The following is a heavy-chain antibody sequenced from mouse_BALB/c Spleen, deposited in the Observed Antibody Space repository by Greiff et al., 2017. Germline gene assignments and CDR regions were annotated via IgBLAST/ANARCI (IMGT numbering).Heavy chain of an antibody. CDR1: GFAFSSYD. Sequence: EVHLVESGGGLVKPGGSLKLSCAASGFAFSSYDMSWVRQTPEKRLEWVAYISSGGGSTYYPDTVKGRFTISRDNAKNTLYLQMSSLKSEDTAMYYCARHRYYGSSSWFAYWGQGTLVTVSA. V-gene: IGHV5-12-1*01. D-gene: IGHD1-1*01. CDR2: ISSGGGST. CDR3: ARHRYYGSSSWFAY. J-gene: IGHJ3*01.